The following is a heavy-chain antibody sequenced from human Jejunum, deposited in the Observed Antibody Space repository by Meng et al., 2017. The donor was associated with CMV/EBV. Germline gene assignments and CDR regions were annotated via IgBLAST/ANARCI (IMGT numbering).Heavy chain of an antibody. CDR2: INPSGGST. CDR3: ARGDGGNGSDY. V-gene: IGHV1-46*01. D-gene: IGHD4-23*01. Sequence: WVRQAPGQGLEWMGVINPSGGSTNYAQKFQGRLTMTRDTSTSTVYMELSSLRSEDTAVYYCARGDGGNGSDYWGQGTLVTVSS. J-gene: IGHJ4*02.